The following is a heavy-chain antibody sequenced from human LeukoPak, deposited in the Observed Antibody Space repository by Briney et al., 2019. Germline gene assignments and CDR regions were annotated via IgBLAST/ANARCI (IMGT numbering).Heavy chain of an antibody. D-gene: IGHD2-2*01. CDR3: ARVRLCSTNCYRYYYGMDV. Sequence: GGSLRLSCSASGFIFSDYVMTWVRQAPGKGLEWVSSISSSSSHIYYADSVKGRFTISRDNAKNSLYLQMNSLRAEDTAVYYCARVRLCSTNCYRYYYGMDVWGQGTTVTVSS. CDR1: GFIFSDYV. CDR2: ISSSSSHI. J-gene: IGHJ6*02. V-gene: IGHV3-21*01.